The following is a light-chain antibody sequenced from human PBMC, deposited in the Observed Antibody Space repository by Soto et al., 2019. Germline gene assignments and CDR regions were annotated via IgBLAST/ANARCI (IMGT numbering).Light chain of an antibody. J-gene: IGKJ1*01. V-gene: IGKV3-15*01. CDR1: QSVSSN. CDR3: QQYNNWPPWT. Sequence: EIVMTQSPATLSVSPGERASLCCRASQSVSSNLAWYQQKPGQAPRLLIYGASTRATGIPGRFSGSGSGTEFTLTISSLQSEDFAVYYCQQYNNWPPWTFGQGTKV. CDR2: GAS.